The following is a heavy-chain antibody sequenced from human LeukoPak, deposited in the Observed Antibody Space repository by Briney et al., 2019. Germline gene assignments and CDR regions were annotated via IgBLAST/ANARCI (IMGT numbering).Heavy chain of an antibody. CDR1: GGSIRSYS. D-gene: IGHD3-22*01. CDR2: IYYSETT. Sequence: PSETLSLTCTVSGGSIRSYSWNWIRQPPGKGLEWIGYIYYSETTDYNPSLKSRVTISVDTSHQFSLRLSSVTAADTAVYYCARARDAYDSFDNWGQGTLVTVSS. V-gene: IGHV4-59*01. J-gene: IGHJ4*02. CDR3: ARARDAYDSFDN.